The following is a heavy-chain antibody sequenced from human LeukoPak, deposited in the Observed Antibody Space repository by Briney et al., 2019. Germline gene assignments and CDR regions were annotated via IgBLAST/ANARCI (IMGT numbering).Heavy chain of an antibody. CDR3: ARVNSVKGILDYYFDY. CDR1: GYTFTSYY. J-gene: IGHJ4*02. V-gene: IGHV1-46*01. D-gene: IGHD1-26*01. Sequence: ASVKVSCKASGYTFTSYYMHWVRQAPGQGLEWMGIINPSGGSTSYAQKFQGRVTMTRDTSTSTVYMELSSLRSEDTAVYYCARVNSVKGILDYYFDYWGQGTLVTVSS. CDR2: INPSGGST.